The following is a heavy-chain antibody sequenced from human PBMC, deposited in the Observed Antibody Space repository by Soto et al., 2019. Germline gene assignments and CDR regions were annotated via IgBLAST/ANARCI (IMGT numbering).Heavy chain of an antibody. Sequence: QVQLVESGGGVVQPGTSLRLSCVGSGFTFRSYVIHWFRQSPGKGLEWVALTSYDGSNKDYGDSVKGRFTISRDKSMNTVDLQMDSLRREDTALYYCARWVTTGGLDVWGQGTLVSVSS. CDR3: ARWVTTGGLDV. CDR2: TSYDGSNK. CDR1: GFTFRSYV. V-gene: IGHV3-33*05. J-gene: IGHJ1*01. D-gene: IGHD2-21*02.